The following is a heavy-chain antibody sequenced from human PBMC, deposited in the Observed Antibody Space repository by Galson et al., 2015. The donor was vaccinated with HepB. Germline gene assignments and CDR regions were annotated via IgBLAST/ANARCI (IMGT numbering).Heavy chain of an antibody. CDR1: GYTLTDLS. CDR2: FDPKDDET. Sequence: SVKVSCKVSGYTLTDLSMHWVRQAPGKGLEWMGGFDPKDDETIYAQKFQGRVTLTEDTSTETAYMELSSLRSDDTALYYCATARWYCESSGLVQYYFDFWGQGTLVTVSS. J-gene: IGHJ4*02. CDR3: ATARWYCESSGLVQYYFDF. D-gene: IGHD3-22*01. V-gene: IGHV1-24*01.